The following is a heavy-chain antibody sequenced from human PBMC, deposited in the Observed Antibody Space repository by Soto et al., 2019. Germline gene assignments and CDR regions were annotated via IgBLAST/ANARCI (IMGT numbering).Heavy chain of an antibody. CDR3: ARDLSDYYDSSGYYSAFDI. Sequence: GASVKVSCKASGGTFSSYTISWVRQAPGQGLEWMGRIIPILGIANYAQKFQGRVTITADKSTSTAYMELSSLRSEDTAVYYCARDLSDYYDSSGYYSAFDIRGQGTMVTVSS. CDR1: GGTFSSYT. D-gene: IGHD3-22*01. CDR2: IIPILGIA. J-gene: IGHJ3*02. V-gene: IGHV1-69*04.